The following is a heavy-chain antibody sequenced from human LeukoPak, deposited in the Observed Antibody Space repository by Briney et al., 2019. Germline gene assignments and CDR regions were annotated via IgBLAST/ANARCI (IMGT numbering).Heavy chain of an antibody. Sequence: PSETLSLTCSVSRGSISSSNNYWGWIRQPPGKGLEWIGNIYYSGTTYYNPSLPSLKSRVTILVDTSKNQFSLKLRSVTAADTAVYYCARPTLDYGDYDGGWFDPWGQGTLVTVSS. CDR3: ARPTLDYGDYDGGWFDP. CDR1: RGSISSSNNY. CDR2: IYYSGTT. D-gene: IGHD4-17*01. J-gene: IGHJ5*02. V-gene: IGHV4-39*01.